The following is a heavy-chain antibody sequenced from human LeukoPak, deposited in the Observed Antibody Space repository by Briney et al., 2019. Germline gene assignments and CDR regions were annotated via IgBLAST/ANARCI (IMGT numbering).Heavy chain of an antibody. Sequence: ASVKVSCKASGGTFSSYAISWVRQAPGQGLEWMGRIIPILGIANYAQKFQGRVTITADKSTSTAYMELSSLRSEDTAVYYCARDEGYGDYDAYAAFDIWGQGTMVTVSS. D-gene: IGHD4-17*01. CDR1: GGTFSSYA. V-gene: IGHV1-69*04. CDR3: ARDEGYGDYDAYAAFDI. CDR2: IIPILGIA. J-gene: IGHJ3*02.